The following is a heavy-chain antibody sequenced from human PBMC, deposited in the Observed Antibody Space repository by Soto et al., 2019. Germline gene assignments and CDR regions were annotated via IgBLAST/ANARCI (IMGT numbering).Heavy chain of an antibody. CDR2: FDPEDGKT. V-gene: IGHV1-24*01. CDR1: GYTLTELS. D-gene: IGHD3-3*01. CDR3: ATHYSDFWSSYYTF. Sequence: EPSVNVSCKVSGYTLTELSMHWVRQTPGKGLEWMGGFDPEDGKTIYAQKFQGRVTMTEDSSTETAYMALSSLRSEDTAVYYCATHYSDFWSSYYTFWGQGTLVTVSS. J-gene: IGHJ4*02.